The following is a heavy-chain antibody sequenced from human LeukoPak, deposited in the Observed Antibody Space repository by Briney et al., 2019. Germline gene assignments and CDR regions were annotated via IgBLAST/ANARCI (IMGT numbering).Heavy chain of an antibody. CDR1: GGSISSYY. Sequence: SDTLSLTCTLSGGSISSYYWSWIRQPPGKGLEWLGYIYYSGSTNYNPSLKSRVTISVDTSKNQFSLKLSSVTAADTAVYYCARDREDYMDVGGKGTTVTISS. D-gene: IGHD1-26*01. CDR3: ARDREDYMDV. V-gene: IGHV4-59*01. J-gene: IGHJ6*03. CDR2: IYYSGST.